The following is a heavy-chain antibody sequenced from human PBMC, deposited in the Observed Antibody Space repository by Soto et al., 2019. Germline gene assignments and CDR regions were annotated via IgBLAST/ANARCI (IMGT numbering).Heavy chain of an antibody. V-gene: IGHV1-69*13. CDR3: ARRSMGAPYYYGMDV. Sequence: GASVKVSCKASGGTFSSYAISWVRQAPGQGLEWMGGIIPIFGTANYAQKFQGRVTITADESTSTAYMELSSLRSEDTAVYYCARRSMGAPYYYGMDVWGQGTTVTVSS. CDR2: IIPIFGTA. CDR1: GGTFSSYA. D-gene: IGHD3-16*01. J-gene: IGHJ6*02.